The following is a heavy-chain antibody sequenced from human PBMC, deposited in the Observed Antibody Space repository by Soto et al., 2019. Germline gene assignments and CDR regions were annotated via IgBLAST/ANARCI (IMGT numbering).Heavy chain of an antibody. Sequence: EVQLEESGGGLVQPGGSLRLSCVASGFTFSSNWVHWVRQAPGKGLVWVARINSEGSSTTYADSVKGRFTISRDNAKNPLSLQMNSLRAEDTAVYYCARSLTYYYYYYYMDVWGKGTTVTVSS. J-gene: IGHJ6*03. V-gene: IGHV3-74*01. CDR3: ARSLTYYYYYYYMDV. D-gene: IGHD2-21*02. CDR2: INSEGSST. CDR1: GFTFSSNW.